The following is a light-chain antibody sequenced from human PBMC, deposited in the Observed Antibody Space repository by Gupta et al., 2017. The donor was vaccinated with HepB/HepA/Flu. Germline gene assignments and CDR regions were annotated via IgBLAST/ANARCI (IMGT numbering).Light chain of an antibody. V-gene: IGKV1-39*01. Sequence: DIQMTQSRSSLSASVEDRVTITCRASQSISSYLNWYQQKPGKAPKLLIYAASSLQSGVPSRFSGSGSGTDFTLTISSLQPEDFATYYCQQSYSTPGLTFGGGTKVEIK. J-gene: IGKJ4*01. CDR1: QSISSY. CDR3: QQSYSTPGLT. CDR2: AAS.